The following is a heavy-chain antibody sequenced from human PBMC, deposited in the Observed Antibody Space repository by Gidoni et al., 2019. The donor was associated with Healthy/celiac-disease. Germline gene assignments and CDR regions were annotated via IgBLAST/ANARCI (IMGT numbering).Heavy chain of an antibody. CDR3: ARGRSAGRYSSSWYVAG. D-gene: IGHD6-13*01. J-gene: IGHJ4*02. CDR1: GGSFSGYY. CDR2: INHSGST. V-gene: IGHV4-34*01. Sequence: QVQLQQWGAGLLKPSETLSLTCAVYGGSFSGYYWSWIRQPPGKGLEWIGEINHSGSTNYNPSLKCRVTISVDTSKNQFSLKLSSVTAADTAVYYCARGRSAGRYSSSWYVAGWGQGTLVTVSS.